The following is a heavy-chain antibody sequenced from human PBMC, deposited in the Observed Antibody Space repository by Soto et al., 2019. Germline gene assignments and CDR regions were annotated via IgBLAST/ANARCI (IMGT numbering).Heavy chain of an antibody. Sequence: SVKVSCKASGYTFTSYGISWVRQAPGQGLEWMGGIIPIFGTANYAQKFQGRVTITADESTSTAYMELSSLRSEDTAVYYCARVRYYDILTGVFDYWGQGTLVTVSS. V-gene: IGHV1-69*13. D-gene: IGHD3-9*01. CDR3: ARVRYYDILTGVFDY. CDR1: GYTFTSYG. J-gene: IGHJ4*02. CDR2: IIPIFGTA.